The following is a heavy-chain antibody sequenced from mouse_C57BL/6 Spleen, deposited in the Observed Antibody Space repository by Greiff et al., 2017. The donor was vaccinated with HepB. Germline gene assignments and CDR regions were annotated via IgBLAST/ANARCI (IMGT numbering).Heavy chain of an antibody. J-gene: IGHJ2*01. Sequence: QVQLKHPGAELVMPGASVKLSCKASGYTFTSYWMHWVKQRPGQGLEWIGEIDPSDSYTNYNQKFKGKSTLTVDKSSSTAYMQLSSLTSEDSAVYYCARCRDGSSYFDYWGQGTTLTVSS. CDR3: ARCRDGSSYFDY. V-gene: IGHV1-69*01. CDR2: IDPSDSYT. D-gene: IGHD1-1*01. CDR1: GYTFTSYW.